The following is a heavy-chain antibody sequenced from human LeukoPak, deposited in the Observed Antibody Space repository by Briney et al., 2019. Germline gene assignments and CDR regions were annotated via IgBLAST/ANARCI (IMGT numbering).Heavy chain of an antibody. Sequence: ASVKVSCKVSGYTLTELSMHWVRQAPGKGLEWMGGFEPEDGDTIYAQKFQGRVTMTEDTSTDTAYMELSSLRSEDTAVYYCASKKMVRGVIITGAFDIWGQGTMVTVSS. D-gene: IGHD3-10*01. CDR3: ASKKMVRGVIITGAFDI. CDR1: GYTLTELS. J-gene: IGHJ3*02. CDR2: FEPEDGDT. V-gene: IGHV1-24*01.